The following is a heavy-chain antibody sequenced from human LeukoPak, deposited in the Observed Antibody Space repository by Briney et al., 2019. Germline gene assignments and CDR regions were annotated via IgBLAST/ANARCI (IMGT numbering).Heavy chain of an antibody. V-gene: IGHV3-9*03. CDR2: ISWNSGSR. CDR3: AKGHYYGSGSYLVN. J-gene: IGHJ4*02. CDR1: GFTFDDYA. Sequence: PAGSLRLSCAASGFTFDDYAMHWVRQAPGEGLEWDSGISWNSGSRGYADYEKGRFTSARDNAKNSLYLQMNSLRAEDMALYYGAKGHYYGSGSYLVNWGQGTLVTVSS. D-gene: IGHD3-10*01.